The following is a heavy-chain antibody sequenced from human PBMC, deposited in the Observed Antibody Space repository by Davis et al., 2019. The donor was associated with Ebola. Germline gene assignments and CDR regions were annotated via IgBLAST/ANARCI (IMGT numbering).Heavy chain of an antibody. Sequence: GESLKISCAASGFTFSDYYMSWIRQAPGKGLEWVSYISSSGSTIYYADSVKGRFTISRDNAKNSLYLQMNSLRAEDTAVYYCARSWPVVVAATGAFDIWGQGTMVTVSS. CDR3: ARSWPVVVAATGAFDI. J-gene: IGHJ3*02. D-gene: IGHD2-15*01. CDR1: GFTFSDYY. CDR2: ISSSGSTI. V-gene: IGHV3-11*04.